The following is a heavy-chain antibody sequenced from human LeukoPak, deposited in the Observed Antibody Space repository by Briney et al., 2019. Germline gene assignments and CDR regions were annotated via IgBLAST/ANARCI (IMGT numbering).Heavy chain of an antibody. CDR3: ARDRSAEYFQH. Sequence: GGSLRPTCAASGFTVSSKYMSWVPQAPGKGLEWVAFIRYDGSNKYYADSVKGRFTISRDNAKNSLYLQMNSLRAEDTAVYYCARDRSAEYFQHWGQGTLVTVSS. V-gene: IGHV3-30*02. CDR2: IRYDGSNK. J-gene: IGHJ1*01. CDR1: GFTVSSKY.